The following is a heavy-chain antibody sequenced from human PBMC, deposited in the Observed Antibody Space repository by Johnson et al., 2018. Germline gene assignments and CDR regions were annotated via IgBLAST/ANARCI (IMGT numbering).Heavy chain of an antibody. J-gene: IGHJ6*03. D-gene: IGHD3-3*01. V-gene: IGHV3-30*18. CDR1: GFTFSSYG. CDR3: AKIRGEGYYYYMDV. CDR2: VSYDGRNK. Sequence: VHLVQSGGGVVQPGRSLILSCAASGFTFSSYGMHWVRQAPGKGLEWVAVVSYDGRNKYYADSVKGRFTISRDNSKNTLYLHMNSLRAEDTAVYYCAKIRGEGYYYYMDVWGKGTTVTVSS.